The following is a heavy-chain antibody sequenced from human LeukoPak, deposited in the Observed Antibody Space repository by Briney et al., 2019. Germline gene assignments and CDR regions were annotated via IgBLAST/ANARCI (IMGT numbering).Heavy chain of an antibody. CDR1: GGSISSSSFY. D-gene: IGHD3-22*01. J-gene: IGHJ4*02. CDR2: IYYSGST. V-gene: IGHV4-39*01. Sequence: SETLSLTCTVSGGSISSSSFYWGWIRQPPGKGLEWIGCIYYSGSTYYNPSLKSRVTISVDTSKNQFSLKLSSVTAADTAVYYCARQDLYETTGYSDYWGQGTLVTVSS. CDR3: ARQDLYETTGYSDY.